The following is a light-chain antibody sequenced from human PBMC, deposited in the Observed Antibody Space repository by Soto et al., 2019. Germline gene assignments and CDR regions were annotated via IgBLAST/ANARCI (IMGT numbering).Light chain of an antibody. J-gene: IGKJ1*01. V-gene: IGKV3-20*01. CDR3: QQYAASPRT. CDR2: GAS. CDR1: QSIGNNY. Sequence: EIVLTQSPGTLSLSPRERATLSCRASQSIGNNYLAWYQHKPGQAPRLLIYGASNRAPGIPDRFSGSGSGIAVTLTIRRLEPEDFAIYYCQQYAASPRTFGQGTQVEVK.